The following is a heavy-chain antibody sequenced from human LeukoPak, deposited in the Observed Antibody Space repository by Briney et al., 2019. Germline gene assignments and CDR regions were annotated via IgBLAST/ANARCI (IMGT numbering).Heavy chain of an antibody. V-gene: IGHV4-59*01. CDR3: ARDTLLDAFDI. CDR2: IYYSGST. Sequence: SETPSLTCTVSGGSISSYYWSWIRQPPGQGLEWIGYIYYSGSTNYNPSLKSRVTISVDTSKNQFSLKLSSVTAADTAVYYCARDTLLDAFDIWGQGTMVTVSS. J-gene: IGHJ3*02. CDR1: GGSISSYY.